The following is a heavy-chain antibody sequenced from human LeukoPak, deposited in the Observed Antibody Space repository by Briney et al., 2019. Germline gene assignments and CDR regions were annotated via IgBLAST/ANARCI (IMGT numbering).Heavy chain of an antibody. CDR3: ANDIYRFGGGGSDS. V-gene: IGHV3-9*01. Sequence: GGSLRLSCAASGFIFGDYAMHWVRQVPGKGLEGVSGSSWGSGHRGYADSVKGRFTISRENAKNSVYLQMNTRGADDTVFYYCANDIYRFGGGGSDSWGPGVLVTVSS. CDR1: GFIFGDYA. CDR2: SSWGSGHR. J-gene: IGHJ4*02. D-gene: IGHD3-16*02.